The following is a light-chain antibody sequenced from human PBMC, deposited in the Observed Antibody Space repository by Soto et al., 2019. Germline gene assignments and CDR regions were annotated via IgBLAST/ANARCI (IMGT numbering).Light chain of an antibody. CDR3: QQRFT. J-gene: IGKJ3*01. CDR1: QSVSYY. CDR2: DAS. Sequence: EIVLTQSPATLSLSPGERATLSCRASQSVSYYLAWYQQKPGQAPSLLIYDASNRATGIPARFSGSGSGTDFTLTISSLETEDFAVYYCQQRFTFGPGTKVDVK. V-gene: IGKV3-11*01.